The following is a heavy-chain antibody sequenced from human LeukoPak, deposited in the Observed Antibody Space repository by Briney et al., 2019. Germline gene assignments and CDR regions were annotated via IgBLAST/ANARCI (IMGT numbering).Heavy chain of an antibody. D-gene: IGHD6-13*01. Sequence: GASVRVSCKASGYTFTSYGISWVRQAPGQGLEWMGWISAYNGNTNYAQKFQGRVTMTREMSISTAYMELSRLRSDDTAVYYCARGQQLASNWGQGTLVTVSS. CDR3: ARGQQLASN. J-gene: IGHJ4*02. CDR2: ISAYNGNT. V-gene: IGHV1-18*01. CDR1: GYTFTSYG.